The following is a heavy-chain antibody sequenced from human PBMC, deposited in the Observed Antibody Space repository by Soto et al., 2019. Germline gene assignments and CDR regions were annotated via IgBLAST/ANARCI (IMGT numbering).Heavy chain of an antibody. J-gene: IGHJ4*02. CDR2: ISYDGGT. CDR3: ARRRHGYFDS. Sequence: QLQLQESGPGLVKPSKTLSLTCTVSGGSIIDLHLYYWAWLRQSPGKGLEWLATISYDGGTFYSPSLESLVTMSVDTSTNQFSVKLSSVTATDTAVYYCARRRHGYFDSWGQGSMVTVSS. V-gene: IGHV4-39*01. CDR1: GGSIIDLHLYY.